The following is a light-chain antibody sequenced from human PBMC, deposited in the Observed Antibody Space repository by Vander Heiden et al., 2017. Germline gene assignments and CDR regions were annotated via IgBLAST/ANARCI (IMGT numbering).Light chain of an antibody. Sequence: ELVLTQSPATLSLSPGERATLSCRASQSVSSYLAWYQQKPGQAPRLLIYDASNRATGIPSRFSGSGSGTDFTLTISSLEPEDFAVYYCQQRSNCLFTFGPGTKVDIK. CDR2: DAS. CDR1: QSVSSY. V-gene: IGKV3-11*01. CDR3: QQRSNCLFT. J-gene: IGKJ3*01.